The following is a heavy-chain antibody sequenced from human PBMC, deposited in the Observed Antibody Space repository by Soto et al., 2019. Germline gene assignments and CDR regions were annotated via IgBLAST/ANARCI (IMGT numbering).Heavy chain of an antibody. J-gene: IGHJ5*02. V-gene: IGHV1-69*13. CDR2: IIPIFGTA. CDR1: GGTFSSYA. CDR3: ARDSRDDFWSGYPTSDWFDP. Sequence: SVKVSCKASGGTFSSYAISWVRQAPGQGLEWMGGIIPIFGTANYAQKFQGRVTITADESTSTAYMELSSLRSEDTAVYYCARDSRDDFWSGYPTSDWFDPWGQGTLVTVSS. D-gene: IGHD3-3*01.